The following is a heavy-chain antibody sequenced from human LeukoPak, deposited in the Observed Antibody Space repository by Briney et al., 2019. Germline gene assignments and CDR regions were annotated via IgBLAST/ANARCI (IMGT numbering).Heavy chain of an antibody. Sequence: PGGSLRLSCAASGFTFSNYAMSWFRQAPGKGLEWVSTIGRSGVDTYYADSVKGRFTISKDSSKNTLQMNSLRAEDTAVYYCVRHSGGVYGSSDSWGQGTLVTVSP. D-gene: IGHD1-1*01. V-gene: IGHV3-23*01. CDR2: IGRSGVDT. CDR1: GFTFSNYA. J-gene: IGHJ4*02. CDR3: VRHSGGVYGSSDS.